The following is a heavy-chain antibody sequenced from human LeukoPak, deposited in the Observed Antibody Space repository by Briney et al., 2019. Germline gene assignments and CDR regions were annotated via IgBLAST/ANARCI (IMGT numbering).Heavy chain of an antibody. J-gene: IGHJ5*02. CDR1: GGSFSGYY. CDR3: ARGRGIAVAAWFDP. CDR2: INHSGST. Sequence: SETLSLTCAVYGGSFSGYYWSWIRQPPGKGLEWIGEINHSGSTNYNPSLKSRVTISVGTSKNQFSLKLSSVTAADTAVYYCARGRGIAVAAWFDPWGQGTLVTVSS. D-gene: IGHD6-19*01. V-gene: IGHV4-34*01.